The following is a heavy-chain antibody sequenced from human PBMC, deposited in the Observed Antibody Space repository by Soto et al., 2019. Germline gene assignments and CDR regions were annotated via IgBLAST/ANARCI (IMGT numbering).Heavy chain of an antibody. CDR1: GYTFTRSS. V-gene: IGHV1-18*01. CDR3: ARVTLGYCISTSCYGDFDY. J-gene: IGHJ4*01. D-gene: IGHD2-2*01. Sequence: PLEASCKASGYTFTRSSIRWVRQAPGQGLEWMGWISAYNGNTNYAQKLQGRVTMTTDTSTSTAYMELRSLRSDDTAVYYCARVTLGYCISTSCYGDFDYWG. CDR2: ISAYNGNT.